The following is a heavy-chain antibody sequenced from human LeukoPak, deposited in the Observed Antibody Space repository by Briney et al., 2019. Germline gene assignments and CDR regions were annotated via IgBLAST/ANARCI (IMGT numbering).Heavy chain of an antibody. J-gene: IGHJ4*02. V-gene: IGHV4-4*07. D-gene: IGHD6-6*01. CDR3: ARDSSSPTTDFDY. Sequence: SEPLSLTCTVSGNSISSYYWSWIRQPAGKGLEWIGRIHTSGSTNYNSSLQSRVTMSVDTSKNQFSLKLSSVTAADTAVYYCARDSSSPTTDFDYWGQGTLVTVSS. CDR1: GNSISSYY. CDR2: IHTSGST.